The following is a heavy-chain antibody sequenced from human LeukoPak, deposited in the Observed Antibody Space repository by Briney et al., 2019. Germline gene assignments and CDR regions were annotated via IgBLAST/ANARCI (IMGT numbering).Heavy chain of an antibody. V-gene: IGHV4-4*02. CDR2: VHLDGST. D-gene: IGHD6-25*01. Sequence: SETLSPTCGVSGGSVSSTNWWTWIRPPPGKGLEWIGEVHLDGSTNFNPSLKSRLTMSVDLSENHVSLKLTSVTAADTAVYYCAREGGFYRPLDYSGQGTLVTVSS. J-gene: IGHJ4*02. CDR3: AREGGFYRPLDY. CDR1: GGSVSSTNW.